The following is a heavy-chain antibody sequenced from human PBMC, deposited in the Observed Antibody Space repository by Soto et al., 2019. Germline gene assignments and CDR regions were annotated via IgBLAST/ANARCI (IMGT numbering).Heavy chain of an antibody. D-gene: IGHD6-13*01. CDR2: IYSGGST. V-gene: IGHV3-66*01. Sequence: PGGSLRLSCAASGFTVSSNYMSWVRQAPGKGLEWVSVIYSGGSTYYADSVKGRFTISRDNSKNTLYLQMNSLRAEDTAVYYCERLGIAGVPGWMDVWGKGTTVTVSS. CDR3: ERLGIAGVPGWMDV. J-gene: IGHJ6*04. CDR1: GFTVSSNY.